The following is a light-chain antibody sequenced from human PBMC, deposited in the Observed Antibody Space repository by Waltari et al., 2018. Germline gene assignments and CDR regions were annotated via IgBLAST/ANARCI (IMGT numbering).Light chain of an antibody. CDR1: NSNIGSFY. J-gene: IGLJ3*02. CDR3: AAWDDSVSVSGWV. V-gene: IGLV1-47*02. CDR2: SNN. Sequence: QSVLTQPPSVSGTPGQRVTISCSGSNSNIGSFYVYWYQQVPVTAPKLLIYSNNRRPSGVPGRCAGSKSGSSATLAISGLRSEDEADYYCAAWDDSVSVSGWVFGGGTKLTVL.